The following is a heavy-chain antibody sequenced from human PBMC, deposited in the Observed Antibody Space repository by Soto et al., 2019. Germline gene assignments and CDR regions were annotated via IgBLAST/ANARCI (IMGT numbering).Heavy chain of an antibody. CDR3: ARDGYDYGDHNSFPH. CDR1: GYTFTSYC. Sequence: ASVKVSCQASGYTFTSYCIGWVRQAPGQGLEWMGWISAYNGNTNYAQKLQGRVTMTTDTSTSTAYMELRSLRSDDTAVYYCARDGYDYGDHNSFPHWGQGTLVTVSS. J-gene: IGHJ1*01. D-gene: IGHD4-17*01. V-gene: IGHV1-18*01. CDR2: ISAYNGNT.